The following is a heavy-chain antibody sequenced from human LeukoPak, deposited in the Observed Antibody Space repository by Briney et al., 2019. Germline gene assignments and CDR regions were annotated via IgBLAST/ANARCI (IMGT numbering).Heavy chain of an antibody. CDR1: GYTFTSYD. CDR2: MNPNSGNT. J-gene: IGHJ6*03. D-gene: IGHD6-19*01. CDR3: ARGAAVAGTLYYYYYYMDV. V-gene: IGHV1-8*01. Sequence: ASVKVSCKASGYTFTSYDINWVRQATGQGLEWMGWMNPNSGNTGYAQKFQGRVTMTRNTSISTVYMELSSLRSEDTAVYYCARGAAVAGTLYYYYYYMDVWGKGTTVTISS.